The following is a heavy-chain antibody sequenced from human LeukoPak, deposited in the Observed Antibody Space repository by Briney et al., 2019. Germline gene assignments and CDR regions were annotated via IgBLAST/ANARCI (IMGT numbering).Heavy chain of an antibody. V-gene: IGHV1-2*02. CDR2: INPKSGGT. Sequence: ASVKVSCKASGYNLIGYYMHWVRQAPGQGLEWMGWINPKSGGTNYAQKFQGRVTMTRDTSISTAYMELSRLRSDDTAVYYCASRGYDYYYYYGMDVWGQGTTVTVSS. D-gene: IGHD5-12*01. CDR3: ASRGYDYYYYYGMDV. J-gene: IGHJ6*02. CDR1: GYNLIGYY.